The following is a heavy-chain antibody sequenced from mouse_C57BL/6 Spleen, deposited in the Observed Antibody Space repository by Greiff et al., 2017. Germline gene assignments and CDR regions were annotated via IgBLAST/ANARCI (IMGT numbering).Heavy chain of an antibody. D-gene: IGHD2-5*01. V-gene: IGHV1-74*01. CDR1: GYTFTCYW. Sequence: QVHVKQPGAELVKPGASVKVSCKASGYTFTCYWMHWVKQRPGQGLEWIGRIHPSDSDTNYNQKFKGKATLTVDKSSSTAYMQLSRLTSEDSAVYYCAIGGYSNWAFPYWGQGTLVTVSA. J-gene: IGHJ3*01. CDR3: AIGGYSNWAFPY. CDR2: IHPSDSDT.